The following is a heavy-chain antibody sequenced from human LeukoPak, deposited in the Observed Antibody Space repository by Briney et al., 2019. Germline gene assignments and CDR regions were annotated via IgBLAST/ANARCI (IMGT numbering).Heavy chain of an antibody. D-gene: IGHD5-24*01. J-gene: IGHJ4*02. CDR1: GFTFSSYG. Sequence: GGSLRLSCAASGFTFSSYGMHWVRQAPGKGLEWVAVISYDGSNKYYADSVKGRFTISRDTSQNELYLQMNSLRVDDSAIYYCAKDHSADGWPTFEYWGRGTLVTVSS. V-gene: IGHV3-30*18. CDR3: AKDHSADGWPTFEY. CDR2: ISYDGSNK.